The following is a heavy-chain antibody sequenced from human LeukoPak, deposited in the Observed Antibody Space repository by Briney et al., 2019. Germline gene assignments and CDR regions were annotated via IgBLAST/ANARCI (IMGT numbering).Heavy chain of an antibody. D-gene: IGHD2-2*01. Sequence: ASVKVSCKASGYTFTGYYIHWVRQAPGQGVEWMGWINPNSGGTNYAQKLQGRVTMTTDTSTSTAYMELRSLRSDDTAVYYCARSGHCSGVGCYAQGIDYWGQGTLVTVSS. V-gene: IGHV1-2*02. CDR1: GYTFTGYY. J-gene: IGHJ4*02. CDR2: INPNSGGT. CDR3: ARSGHCSGVGCYAQGIDY.